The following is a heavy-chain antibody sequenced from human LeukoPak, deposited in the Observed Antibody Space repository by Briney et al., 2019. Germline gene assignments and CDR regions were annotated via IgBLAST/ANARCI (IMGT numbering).Heavy chain of an antibody. CDR1: GGSFSGYY. V-gene: IGHV4-34*01. D-gene: IGHD5-18*01. CDR3: ARLYGYGSATQYYYYYYMDV. Sequence: SETLSLTCAVYGGSFSGYYWTWIRQPPGKGLEWIGEINHSGGTNYNPSLKGRFTISVDTSKNQFSLKLSSVTAADTALYFCARLYGYGSATQYYYYYYMDVWGKGTTVTVSS. CDR2: INHSGGT. J-gene: IGHJ6*03.